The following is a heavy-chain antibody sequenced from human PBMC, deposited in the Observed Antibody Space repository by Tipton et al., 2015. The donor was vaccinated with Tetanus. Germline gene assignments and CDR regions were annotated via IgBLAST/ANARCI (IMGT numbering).Heavy chain of an antibody. CDR2: IYHSGST. Sequence: TLSLTCAVYGGSFSGYYWSWIRQPPGKGLEWIAYIYHSGSTNYNPSLKSRVTISVDTSKNQFSLKLSSVTAADTAVYYCARPGAMTTVTTGAFDIWGQGTMVTVSS. CDR3: ARPGAMTTVTTGAFDI. J-gene: IGHJ3*02. CDR1: GGSFSGYY. D-gene: IGHD4-17*01. V-gene: IGHV4-59*08.